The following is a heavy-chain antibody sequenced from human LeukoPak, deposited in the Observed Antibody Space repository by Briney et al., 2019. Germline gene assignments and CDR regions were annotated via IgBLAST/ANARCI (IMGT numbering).Heavy chain of an antibody. V-gene: IGHV4-31*03. D-gene: IGHD3-3*01. CDR3: ARVSLLGGYYTVEGYNWFDP. J-gene: IGHJ5*02. CDR2: IYYSGST. Sequence: SETLSLTCTVSGGSISSGGYYWSWIRQHPGKGLEWIGYIYYSGSTYYNPSLKSRVTISVDTSKNQFSLKLSSVTAADTAVYYCARVSLLGGYYTVEGYNWFDPWGQGTLVTVSS. CDR1: GGSISSGGYY.